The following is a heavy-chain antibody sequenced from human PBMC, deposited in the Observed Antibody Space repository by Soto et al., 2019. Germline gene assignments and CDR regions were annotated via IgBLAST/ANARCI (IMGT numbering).Heavy chain of an antibody. Sequence: PSETLSLTCAVYGGSFSGYYWSWIRQPPGKGLEWIGEINHSGSTNYNPSLKSRVTISVDTSKNQFSLKLSSVTAADTAVYYCARSGEEYYDSSGYYGHWGKGTLVTVSS. CDR3: ARSGEEYYDSSGYYGH. V-gene: IGHV4-34*01. D-gene: IGHD3-22*01. CDR2: INHSGST. CDR1: GGSFSGYY. J-gene: IGHJ4*02.